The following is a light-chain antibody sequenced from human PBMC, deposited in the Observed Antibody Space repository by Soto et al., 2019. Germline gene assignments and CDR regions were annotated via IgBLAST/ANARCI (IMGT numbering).Light chain of an antibody. V-gene: IGLV2-14*01. CDR3: SSYTISSPLV. J-gene: IGLJ1*01. CDR1: SSDVGGYNY. CDR2: EVN. Sequence: QSALTQPASVSGSPGQSITISCTGTSSDVGGYNYVSWYQHHPGKAPKLMIYEVNNRPSGVSNRFSGSKSGNTASLTISGLHAEDEADYYCSSYTISSPLVFGTGTKLTVL.